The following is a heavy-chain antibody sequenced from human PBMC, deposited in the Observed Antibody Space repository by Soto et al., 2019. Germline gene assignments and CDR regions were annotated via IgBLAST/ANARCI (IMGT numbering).Heavy chain of an antibody. CDR1: EFTFSNYA. CDR2: ISDNGGTT. D-gene: IGHD3-22*01. Sequence: PGGSLRLSCAASEFTFSNYAMSWVRQAPGKGLEWVSSISDNGGTTYYADSVKGRFTISRDNSKNTLYLQMNSLRAEDTAVYYCAKAPPQLIVYFDYWGQGNQVTVSS. J-gene: IGHJ4*02. V-gene: IGHV3-23*01. CDR3: AKAPPQLIVYFDY.